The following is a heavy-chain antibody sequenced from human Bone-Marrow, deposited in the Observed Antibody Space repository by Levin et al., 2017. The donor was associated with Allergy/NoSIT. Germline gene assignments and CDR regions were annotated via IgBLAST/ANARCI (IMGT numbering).Heavy chain of an antibody. D-gene: IGHD4-11*01. CDR1: GFTFGDYG. CDR3: ARLRGMSTYSAPFDV. J-gene: IGHJ3*01. Sequence: GESLKISCEASGFTFGDYGMHWVRQVPDKGLEWVGMIWEDGSKQFYLDSVTGRFTISRDNSKNTVYLKMHSLRVDDTAVYYCARLRGMSTYSAPFDVWGHGTLVTVTS. V-gene: IGHV3-33*08. CDR2: IWEDGSKQ.